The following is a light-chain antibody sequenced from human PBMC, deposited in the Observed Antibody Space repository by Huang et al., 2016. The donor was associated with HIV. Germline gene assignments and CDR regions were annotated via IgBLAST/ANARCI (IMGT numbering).Light chain of an antibody. Sequence: EIVMTQSPATLSVFPGERATLSCRASQSVSSNLAGYQQKPGQAPRLLIYGASTSATGIPARFSGSGSGTECTLTISSLQSEDFAVYYCQQYNNWPPKITFGQGTRLEIK. CDR1: QSVSSN. CDR3: QQYNNWPPKIT. J-gene: IGKJ5*01. V-gene: IGKV3-15*01. CDR2: GAS.